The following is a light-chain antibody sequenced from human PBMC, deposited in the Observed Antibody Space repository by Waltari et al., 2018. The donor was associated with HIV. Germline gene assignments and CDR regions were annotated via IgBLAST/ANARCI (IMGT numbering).Light chain of an antibody. J-gene: IGLJ6*01. CDR2: EVN. CDR1: SNDIGPYNY. Sequence: QSALTQPPAASGSPGQSVTISCTGTSNDIGPYNYVSWYQQYPDKDPRLLIYEVNKRPSGVPGRFSGSKSGNTASLTVSGLQAEDEADYYCSSYAGSGNLLLFGGGTKVTVL. CDR3: SSYAGSGNLLL. V-gene: IGLV2-8*01.